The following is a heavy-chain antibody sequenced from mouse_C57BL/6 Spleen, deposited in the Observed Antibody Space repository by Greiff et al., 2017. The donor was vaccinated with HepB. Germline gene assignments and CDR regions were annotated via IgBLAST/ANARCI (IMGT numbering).Heavy chain of an antibody. Sequence: QVQLQQSGPGLVAPSQSLSITCTVSGFSLTSYGVHWVRQPPGKGLEWLVVIWSDGSTTYNSALKSRLSISKDNSKSQVFLKMNSLQTDDTAMYYCARHEYDYDGDWYFDVWGTGTTVTVSS. V-gene: IGHV2-6-1*01. CDR2: IWSDGST. CDR1: GFSLTSYG. J-gene: IGHJ1*03. D-gene: IGHD2-4*01. CDR3: ARHEYDYDGDWYFDV.